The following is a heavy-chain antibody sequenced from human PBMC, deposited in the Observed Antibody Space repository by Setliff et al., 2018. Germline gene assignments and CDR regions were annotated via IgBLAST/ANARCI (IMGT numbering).Heavy chain of an antibody. CDR2: INHSGST. CDR1: GYSISSGYY. D-gene: IGHD1-1*01. J-gene: IGHJ3*02. Sequence: SETLSLTCAVSGYSISSGYYWGWIRQPPGKGLEWIGEINHSGSTNYNPSLKSRVTISVDTSKNQFSLKLSSVTAADTAVYYCARGLERNAFDIWGQGTMVTVSS. CDR3: ARGLERNAFDI. V-gene: IGHV4-38-2*01.